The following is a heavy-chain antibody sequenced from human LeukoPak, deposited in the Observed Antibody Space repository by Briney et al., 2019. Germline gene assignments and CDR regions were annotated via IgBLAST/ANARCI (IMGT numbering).Heavy chain of an antibody. V-gene: IGHV1-18*01. CDR2: ISAYNGNT. CDR3: ARDYDYDSSGQHDY. D-gene: IGHD3-22*01. CDR1: GYTFTSYG. Sequence: ASVKVSCKASGYTFTSYGISWVRQAPGQGLEWMGWISAYNGNTNYAQKLQGRVTMTTDTSTSTAYMELRSLRSDDTAVYYCARDYDYDSSGQHDYWGQGTLVTVSS. J-gene: IGHJ4*02.